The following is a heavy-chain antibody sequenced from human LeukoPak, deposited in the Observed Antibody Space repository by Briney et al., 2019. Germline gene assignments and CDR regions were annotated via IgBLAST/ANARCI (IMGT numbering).Heavy chain of an antibody. CDR3: ARSHIVVVTATPHYGMDV. V-gene: IGHV3-48*03. CDR1: GFAFSNYE. J-gene: IGHJ6*02. CDR2: ISSSGSTM. D-gene: IGHD2-21*02. Sequence: GGSLRLSCAASGFAFSNYEMNWVRQAPGKGLEWVSFISSSGSTMYYADSVKGRFTLSRDNAKNSLYLQMNSLSAEDTAVYYCARSHIVVVTATPHYGMDVWGQGTTVTVSS.